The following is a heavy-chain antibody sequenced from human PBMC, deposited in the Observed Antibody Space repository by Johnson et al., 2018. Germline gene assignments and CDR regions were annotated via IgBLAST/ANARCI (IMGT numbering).Heavy chain of an antibody. CDR2: IYPGDSDT. CDR3: ARRRDGYNWDAFDI. V-gene: IGHV5-51*03. J-gene: IGHJ3*02. CDR1: RYSFTSYW. D-gene: IGHD5-24*01. Sequence: VQLVQSGAEVKKQGESLKISCKGSRYSFTSYWIDWVRQMPGKGLEWMGIIYPGDSDTRYSPPFQGQVTISADQSISTAYLQWSSLKAPDTAMYYCARRRDGYNWDAFDIWGQGTTVTVSS.